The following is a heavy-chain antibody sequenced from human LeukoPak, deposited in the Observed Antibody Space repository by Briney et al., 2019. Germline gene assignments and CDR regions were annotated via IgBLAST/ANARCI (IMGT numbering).Heavy chain of an antibody. D-gene: IGHD3-10*01. V-gene: IGHV3-13*04. CDR3: ARRGGALLPNNYFDY. J-gene: IGHJ4*02. CDR2: IGTAGDT. Sequence: PGGSLGLSCAASGFTFSSYDMHWVRQATGKGLEWVSAIGTAGDTYYPGSVKGRFTISRENAKNSLYLQMNSLRAEDTAVYYCARRGGALLPNNYFDYWGQGTLVTVSS. CDR1: GFTFSSYD.